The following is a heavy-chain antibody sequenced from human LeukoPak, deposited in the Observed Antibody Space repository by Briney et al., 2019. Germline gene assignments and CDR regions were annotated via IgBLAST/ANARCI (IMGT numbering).Heavy chain of an antibody. V-gene: IGHV3-74*01. CDR2: IDGDGSST. CDR3: AKKDYGDY. J-gene: IGHJ4*02. CDR1: GFTFSSYW. Sequence: GGSLRLSCAASGFTFSSYWMHWVRQAPGKGLVWVSRIDGDGSSTYYADSVKGRFTISRDNSKNTLFLQMNSLRAEDTAVYYCAKKDYGDYWGQGTLVTVSS.